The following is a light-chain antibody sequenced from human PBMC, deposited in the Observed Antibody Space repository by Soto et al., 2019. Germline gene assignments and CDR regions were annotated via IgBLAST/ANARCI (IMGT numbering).Light chain of an antibody. CDR2: LNSDGSH. CDR3: QTWGTGIRV. CDR1: SGHSCYV. Sequence: QLVLTQSPSASASLGASVKLTCTLSSGHSCYVIAWHQQQPEKGPRYLLKLNSDGSHTKGDGIPDRFSGSSSGAERYLTISSLQSEDEADYYCQTWGTGIRVFGGGTKLTVL. J-gene: IGLJ3*02. V-gene: IGLV4-69*01.